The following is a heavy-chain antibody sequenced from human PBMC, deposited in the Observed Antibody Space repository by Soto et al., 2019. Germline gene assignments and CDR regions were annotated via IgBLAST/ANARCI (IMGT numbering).Heavy chain of an antibody. J-gene: IGHJ4*02. V-gene: IGHV1-18*01. CDR1: GYTFTSYG. CDR2: ISAYNGNT. CDR3: ARSRITMVRGVTTGIDY. Sequence: ASVKVSCKASGYTFTSYGTSWVRQAPGQGLEWMGWISAYNGNTNYAQKLQGRVTMTTDTSTSTAYMELRSLRSDDTAVYYCARSRITMVRGVTTGIDYWGQGTLVTVSS. D-gene: IGHD3-10*01.